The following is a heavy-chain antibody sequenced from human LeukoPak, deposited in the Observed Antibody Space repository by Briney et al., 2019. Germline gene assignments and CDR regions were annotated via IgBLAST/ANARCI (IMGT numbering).Heavy chain of an antibody. J-gene: IGHJ5*02. Sequence: ASQTLSLTCSVSGASINSGSYYWNWIRQPAGKGLEWIGRIYTSGSTSYNPSLQSRVAISVDTSKNQFSLNLSSVIATDTAVYYCARNWYGGYAWFDPWGQGTLVTVSA. CDR2: IYTSGST. CDR3: ARNWYGGYAWFDP. D-gene: IGHD5-12*01. V-gene: IGHV4-61*02. CDR1: GASINSGSYY.